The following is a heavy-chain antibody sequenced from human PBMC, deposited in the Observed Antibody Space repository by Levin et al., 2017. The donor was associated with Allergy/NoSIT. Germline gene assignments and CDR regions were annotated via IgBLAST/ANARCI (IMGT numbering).Heavy chain of an antibody. CDR2: ISAYNGNT. CDR3: ARVGIDFWGVYQKSWGYMDV. D-gene: IGHD3-3*01. CDR1: GYNFTNYG. Sequence: GGSLRLSCKASGYNFTNYGISWVRQAPGQGLEWMGCISAYNGNTNYAQKFQGRVTMTIQTSTNTAYMELRSLRSDDTAVYYCARVGIDFWGVYQKSWGYMDVWGQGTTVTVSS. V-gene: IGHV1-18*01. J-gene: IGHJ6*03.